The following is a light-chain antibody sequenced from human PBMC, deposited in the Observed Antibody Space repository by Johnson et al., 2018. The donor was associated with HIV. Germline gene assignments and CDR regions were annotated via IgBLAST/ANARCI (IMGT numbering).Light chain of an antibody. V-gene: IGLV1-51*01. CDR3: GTWDSSLTVYV. CDR2: DNN. Sequence: QSVLTQPPSVSAAPGQKVTISCSGSSSNVGNNYVSWFQQLPGTAPKLLIYDNNERPSGIPDRFSGSKSGTSATLGITGLQTGDEADYYCGTWDSSLTVYVVGTGTKVT. CDR1: SSNVGNNY. J-gene: IGLJ1*01.